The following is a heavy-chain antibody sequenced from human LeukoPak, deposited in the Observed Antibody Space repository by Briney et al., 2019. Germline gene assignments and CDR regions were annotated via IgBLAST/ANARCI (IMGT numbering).Heavy chain of an antibody. CDR1: GFTFSSYA. D-gene: IGHD5-24*01. V-gene: IGHV3-23*01. CDR2: ISGSGGST. CDR3: AKDRAGYRPEGDFDC. Sequence: GGSLRLSCAASGFTFSSYAMSWVRQAPGKGLEGGSAISGSGGSTYYADSVKGRFTISRDNSKNTLYLQMNSLRAEDTAVYYCAKDRAGYRPEGDFDCWSQGTLVTVS. J-gene: IGHJ4*02.